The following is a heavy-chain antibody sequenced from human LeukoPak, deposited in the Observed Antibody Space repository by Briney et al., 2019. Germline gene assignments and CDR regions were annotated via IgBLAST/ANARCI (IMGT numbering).Heavy chain of an antibody. V-gene: IGHV4-4*02. Sequence: PSETLSLTCAVSGGSVSSPTWWTWVRQPPGKGLEWIGEIYYSGSTTYNPSLKSRVTLSVDKSKNQFSLKVKTVTAADTAVYYCARHSSGWYDYWGQGTSVTVSS. CDR3: ARHSSGWYDY. J-gene: IGHJ4*02. CDR2: IYYSGST. D-gene: IGHD6-19*01. CDR1: GGSVSSPTW.